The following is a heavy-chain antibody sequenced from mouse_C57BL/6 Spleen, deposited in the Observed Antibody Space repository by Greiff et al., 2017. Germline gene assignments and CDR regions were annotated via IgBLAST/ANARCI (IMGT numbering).Heavy chain of an antibody. V-gene: IGHV1-55*01. D-gene: IGHD2-5*01. J-gene: IGHJ4*01. CDR1: GYTFTSYW. Sequence: VQLQQPGAELMKPGASVKMSCKASGYTFTSYWITWVKQRPGQGLEWIGDIYPGSGSTNYNEKFKSKATLTVDTSSSTAYMQLSSLTSEDSAVYYCARWESNYDYAMDYWGQGTSVTVSS. CDR2: IYPGSGST. CDR3: ARWESNYDYAMDY.